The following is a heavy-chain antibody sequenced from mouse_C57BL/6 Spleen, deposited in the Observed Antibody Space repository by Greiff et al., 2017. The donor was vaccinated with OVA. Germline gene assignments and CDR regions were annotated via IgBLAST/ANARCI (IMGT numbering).Heavy chain of an antibody. CDR3: TGGIYYGNYYYFDY. CDR1: GFTFSNYW. V-gene: IGHV6-3*01. CDR2: IRLKSDNYAT. D-gene: IGHD2-1*01. J-gene: IGHJ2*01. Sequence: EVMLVESGGGLVQPGGSMKLSCVASGFTFSNYWMNWVRQSPEKGLEWVAQIRLKSDNYATHYAESVKGRFTISRDDSKSSVYLQMNNLRAEDTGIYYCTGGIYYGNYYYFDYWGQGTTLTVSS.